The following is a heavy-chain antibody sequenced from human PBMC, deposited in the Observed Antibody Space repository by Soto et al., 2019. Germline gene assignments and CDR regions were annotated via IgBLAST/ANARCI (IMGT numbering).Heavy chain of an antibody. CDR2: IRPKDYGGTA. J-gene: IGHJ3*02. CDR1: GFNFDYYS. V-gene: IGHV3-49*04. CDR3: TRSTMTAYVFEI. Sequence: GGSLILSCTGSGFNFDYYSLNWVRQAPGKGLEWVGFIRPKDYGGTADYAASAKGRFTISRDDSKDIAYLQLNSLKTEDTAVYFCTRSTMTAYVFEIWGQGTKVTV.